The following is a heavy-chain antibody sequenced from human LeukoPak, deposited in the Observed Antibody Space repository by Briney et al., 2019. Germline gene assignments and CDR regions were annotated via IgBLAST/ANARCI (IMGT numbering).Heavy chain of an antibody. V-gene: IGHV4-34*01. CDR2: TNHSGST. D-gene: IGHD5-12*01. CDR3: ARLVVATIRRDY. Sequence: SETLSLTCAVYGGSFSGYYWSWIRQPPGKGLEWIGETNHSGSTNYNPSLKSRVTISVDTSKNQFSLKLSSVTAADTAVYYCARLVVATIRRDYWGQGTLVTVSS. CDR1: GGSFSGYY. J-gene: IGHJ4*02.